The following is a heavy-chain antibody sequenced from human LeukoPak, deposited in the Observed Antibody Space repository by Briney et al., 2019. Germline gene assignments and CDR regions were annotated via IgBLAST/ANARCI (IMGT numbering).Heavy chain of an antibody. Sequence: GGSLRLSCAASGFTFSSYAMHLVRQAPGKGLEWVAVISYDGSNKYYADSVKGRFTISRDNSKNTLYLQMNGLRAEDTAVYYCAREKYSSSWPIYFDYWGQGTLVTVSS. CDR3: AREKYSSSWPIYFDY. CDR2: ISYDGSNK. J-gene: IGHJ4*02. V-gene: IGHV3-30-3*01. CDR1: GFTFSSYA. D-gene: IGHD6-13*01.